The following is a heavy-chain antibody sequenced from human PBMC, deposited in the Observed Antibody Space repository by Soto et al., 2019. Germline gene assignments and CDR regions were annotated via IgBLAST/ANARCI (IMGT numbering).Heavy chain of an antibody. V-gene: IGHV3-72*01. Sequence: EVQLVESGGTLVQPGGSLRLSCAASGFTFSDHYMDWVRQAPGKGLEWVGRIRNKNKSYTTEYAASVKGRFTISRDDSKNSVYLQMNSLKIEDTAVYYCVRAKAVNPPPYYYGMDVWGQGTTVTVSS. J-gene: IGHJ6*02. CDR3: VRAKAVNPPPYYYGMDV. CDR1: GFTFSDHY. CDR2: IRNKNKSYTT. D-gene: IGHD3-16*01.